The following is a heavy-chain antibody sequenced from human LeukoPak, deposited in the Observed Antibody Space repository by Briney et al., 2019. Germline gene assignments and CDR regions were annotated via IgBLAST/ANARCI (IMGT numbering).Heavy chain of an antibody. J-gene: IGHJ4*02. V-gene: IGHV4-39*01. Sequence: SETLSLTCTVSGGSISSRSYYWGWIRQPPGKELEWIGSIYYSGATYYNPSLKSRVTISVDTSKNQFSLKLSSVTAADTAVYYCARHLYSESYYFWGQGTLVTVSS. CDR3: ARHLYSESYYF. CDR2: IYYSGAT. D-gene: IGHD1-26*01. CDR1: GGSISSRSYY.